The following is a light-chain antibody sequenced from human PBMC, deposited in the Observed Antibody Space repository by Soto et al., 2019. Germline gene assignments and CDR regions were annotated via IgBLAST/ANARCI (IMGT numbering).Light chain of an antibody. V-gene: IGKV1-5*01. CDR3: LHYNSYGP. CDR2: DAS. CDR1: QSISSW. J-gene: IGKJ1*01. Sequence: DIQMTQSPSTRSGKLGDRVITTCRASQSISSWLAWYQQKPGKAPKLLIYDASSLESGVPSRFSGSGSGTEFTLTISSLQPDDFATYYCLHYNSYGPFGHGTKVDI.